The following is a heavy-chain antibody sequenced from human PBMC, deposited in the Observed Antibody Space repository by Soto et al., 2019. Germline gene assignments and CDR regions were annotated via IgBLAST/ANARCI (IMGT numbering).Heavy chain of an antibody. Sequence: GGSLRVSCAASGLTFSSYAMSWVRQAPGKGLEWVSHISNSGRSTKYEDSVKGRFTISRDNSKNKLYLQMNSLRAEDTAIYYCAKDAMGYYDFGXWGQGTLVTVSX. V-gene: IGHV3-23*01. CDR3: AKDAMGYYDFGX. CDR1: GLTFSSYA. D-gene: IGHD3-3*01. CDR2: ISNSGRST. J-gene: IGHJ4*02.